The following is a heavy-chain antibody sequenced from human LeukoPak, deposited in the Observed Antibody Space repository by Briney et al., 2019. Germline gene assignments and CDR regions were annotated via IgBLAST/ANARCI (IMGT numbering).Heavy chain of an antibody. V-gene: IGHV3-48*03. CDR2: ISSTSNMI. Sequence: GGSLRLSCAASGFTFSNYEMNWVCQAPGRGLEWGSYISSTSNMIYYADSVRGRFTISRDNAENSLYLQMNSLRAEDTAVYYCATASGSWYRYYFDNWGQGTLVTVSS. D-gene: IGHD6-13*01. CDR1: GFTFSNYE. CDR3: ATASGSWYRYYFDN. J-gene: IGHJ4*02.